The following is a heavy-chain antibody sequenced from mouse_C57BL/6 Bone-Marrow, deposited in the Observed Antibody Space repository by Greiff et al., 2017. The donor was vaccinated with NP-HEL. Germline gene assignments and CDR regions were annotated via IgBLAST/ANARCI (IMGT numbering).Heavy chain of an antibody. D-gene: IGHD1-1*01. Sequence: VQLKQSGAELVRPGASVKLSCTASCFNIKDDYMHWVKQRPEQGLEWIGWIDPENGDTEYASKFQGKATITADTSSNTAYLQLSSLTSEDTAVYYCTTDGSSYYFDYWGQGTTLTVSS. CDR2: IDPENGDT. J-gene: IGHJ2*01. CDR3: TTDGSSYYFDY. CDR1: CFNIKDDY. V-gene: IGHV14-4*01.